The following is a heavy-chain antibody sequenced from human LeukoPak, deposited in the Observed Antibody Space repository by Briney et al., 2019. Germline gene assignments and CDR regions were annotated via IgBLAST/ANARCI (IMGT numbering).Heavy chain of an antibody. CDR2: IYPGDSDT. Sequence: GESLKISCKGSGYSFTSYWIGWVRQMPGKGLEWMGIIYPGDSDTRYSPSFQGQVTISADKSISTAYLQWSSLKASDTAMYYCARHSRAAAPPYYYYYMDVWGKGTTVTVSS. D-gene: IGHD6-13*01. J-gene: IGHJ6*03. V-gene: IGHV5-51*01. CDR3: ARHSRAAAPPYYYYYMDV. CDR1: GYSFTSYW.